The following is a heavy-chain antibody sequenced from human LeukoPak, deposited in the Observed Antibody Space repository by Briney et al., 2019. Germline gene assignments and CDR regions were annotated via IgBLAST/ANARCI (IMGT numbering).Heavy chain of an antibody. D-gene: IGHD3-16*02. CDR3: ARVITDYYYGMDV. Sequence: GGSLRLSCTASGFTFSSYNMNWVRQAPGKGLEWVSSISGSRNYIYNADSVKGRFTISRDNAQNPLYLQMNSLRAEDTAVYYCARVITDYYYGMDVWGQGTTVTVSS. CDR1: GFTFSSYN. V-gene: IGHV3-21*01. J-gene: IGHJ6*02. CDR2: ISGSRNYI.